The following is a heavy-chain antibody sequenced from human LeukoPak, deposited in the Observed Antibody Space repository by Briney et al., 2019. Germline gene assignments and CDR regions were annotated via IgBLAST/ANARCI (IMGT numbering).Heavy chain of an antibody. V-gene: IGHV1-8*01. CDR3: ARGPVPLILCEGCYYYYGMDV. CDR2: MNPNSGNT. J-gene: IGHJ6*02. CDR1: GYTFTSYD. D-gene: IGHD2-15*01. Sequence: ASVKVSCKASGYTFTSYDINWVRQATGQGLEWMGWMNPNSGNTGYAQKFQGRVTMTRNTSISTAYMELSSLRSEDTAVYYCARGPVPLILCEGCYYYYGMDVWGQGTTVTVSS.